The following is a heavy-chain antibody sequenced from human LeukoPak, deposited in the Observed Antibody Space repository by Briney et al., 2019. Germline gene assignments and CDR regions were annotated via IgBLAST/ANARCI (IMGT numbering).Heavy chain of an antibody. CDR2: IYSGGST. J-gene: IGHJ6*02. CDR1: GFTVSSNY. Sequence: PGGSLRLSCAASGFTVSSNYMSWVRQAPGKGLEWVSVIYSGGSTYYADSVKGRFTISRDNSKNTLYLQMNSLRAEDTAVYYCARAEEKRMEGAYYYYGMDVWGQGTTVTVSS. V-gene: IGHV3-53*01. CDR3: ARAEEKRMEGAYYYYGMDV. D-gene: IGHD3-3*01.